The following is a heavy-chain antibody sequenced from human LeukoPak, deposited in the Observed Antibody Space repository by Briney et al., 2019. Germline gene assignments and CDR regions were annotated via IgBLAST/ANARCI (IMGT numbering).Heavy chain of an antibody. J-gene: IGHJ1*01. CDR1: GGSISGYY. V-gene: IGHV4-59*01. CDR2: IYYSGST. CDR3: ASVGGYYYVQH. D-gene: IGHD3-22*01. Sequence: KPSETLSLTCTVSGGSISGYYWSWIRQPPGKGLEWIGYIYYSGSTNYNPSLKSRVTISVDTSKNQFSLKLSSVTAADTAVYYCASVGGYYYVQHWGQGTLVTVSS.